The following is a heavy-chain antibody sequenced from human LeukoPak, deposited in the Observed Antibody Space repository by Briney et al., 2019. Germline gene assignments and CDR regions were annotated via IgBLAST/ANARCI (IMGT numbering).Heavy chain of an antibody. Sequence: GGSLRLSCAASGFTFSSYSMNWVRQAPGKGLEWVSSISSSSSYIYYADSVKGRFTISRDNAKNTLYLQMNSLRGEDTAVYYWARESYDSSGYYYGGVCDYWGRGTLVIVSS. D-gene: IGHD3-22*01. V-gene: IGHV3-21*01. CDR2: ISSSSSYI. CDR1: GFTFSSYS. CDR3: ARESYDSSGYYYGGVCDY. J-gene: IGHJ4*02.